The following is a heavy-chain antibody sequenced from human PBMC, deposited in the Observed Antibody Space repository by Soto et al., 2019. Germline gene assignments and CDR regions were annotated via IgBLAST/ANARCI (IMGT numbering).Heavy chain of an antibody. J-gene: IGHJ4*02. CDR2: MYFTGNT. Sequence: SETLSLTCTVSGGSISSAGYYWSWIRQYPGKGLEWIECMYFTGNTYYNPSLRSRISISVDTSKRHFSLKVDSVTAADTAVYYCARDKEICSGGTCFRSFDSWGQGTLVTVSS. V-gene: IGHV4-31*03. D-gene: IGHD2-15*01. CDR1: GGSISSAGYY. CDR3: ARDKEICSGGTCFRSFDS.